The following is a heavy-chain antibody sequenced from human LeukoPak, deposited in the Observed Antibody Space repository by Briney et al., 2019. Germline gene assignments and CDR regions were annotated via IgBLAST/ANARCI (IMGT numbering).Heavy chain of an antibody. Sequence: GGSLRLSCAASGFTFSSYWMSWVRQAPGKGLEWVANIKQDGSEKYYVDSVKGRFTISRDNAKNSLYLQMNSLRAEDTAVYYCARAYRRITIFGVVQNDAFDIWGQGTMVTVSS. CDR3: ARAYRRITIFGVVQNDAFDI. CDR2: IKQDGSEK. CDR1: GFTFSSYW. V-gene: IGHV3-7*01. D-gene: IGHD3-3*01. J-gene: IGHJ3*02.